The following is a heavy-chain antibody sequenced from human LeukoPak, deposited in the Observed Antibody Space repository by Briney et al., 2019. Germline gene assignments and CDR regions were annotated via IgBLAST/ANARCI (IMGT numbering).Heavy chain of an antibody. J-gene: IGHJ4*02. D-gene: IGHD6-13*01. CDR2: INTDGRSI. CDR3: ARDLAAAQYYFDY. CDR1: GFTFSSYW. Sequence: GGSLRLSCAAAGFTFSSYWMHWVRQAPGKGLVWVSDINTDGRSISYADSVKGRFTVSRDNAKNTLYLQMNSLRADDTAVYYCARDLAAAQYYFDYWGQGTLVTVSS. V-gene: IGHV3-74*01.